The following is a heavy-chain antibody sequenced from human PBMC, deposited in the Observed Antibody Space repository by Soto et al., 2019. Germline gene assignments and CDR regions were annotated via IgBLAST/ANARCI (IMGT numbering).Heavy chain of an antibody. CDR3: ARGRSHYGAGSLDWFDP. CDR1: GGSLSGYY. CDR2: INHSGTT. D-gene: IGHD3-10*01. V-gene: IGHV4-34*01. J-gene: IGHJ5*02. Sequence: KPSETLSLTCTVSGGSLSGYYWSWIRQPPGKGLEWIGEINHSGTTNSNPSLKSRVTISFDTSKNQFSLKLSSVTAADTAVYYCARGRSHYGAGSLDWFDPWGQGTLVTVSS.